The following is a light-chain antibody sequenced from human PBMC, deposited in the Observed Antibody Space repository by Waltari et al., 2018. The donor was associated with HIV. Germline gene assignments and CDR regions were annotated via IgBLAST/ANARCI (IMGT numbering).Light chain of an antibody. CDR1: SSDVGGFNY. J-gene: IGLJ2*01. V-gene: IGLV2-14*03. Sequence: QSALIQPPSVPGSPGLSITISCTGTSSDVGGFNYVSWYQHHPGKAPNLIIYDVSNLPSGFSNRVPGSKAVNTASLTISGLQAEDEADYYCSSYTSSSTPGVFGGGTKLTVL. CDR3: SSYTSSSTPGV. CDR2: DVS.